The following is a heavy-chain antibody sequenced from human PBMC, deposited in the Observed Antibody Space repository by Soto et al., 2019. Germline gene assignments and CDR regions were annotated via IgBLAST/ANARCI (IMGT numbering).Heavy chain of an antibody. D-gene: IGHD3-10*01. Sequence: SETLSLTCTVSGGSISSGGYYWSWIRQHPGKGLEWIGYIYYSGSTYYNPSLKSRVTISVDTSKNQFSLKLSSVTAADTAVYYCARCPSPDYYYFDYWGQGTLVTVSS. J-gene: IGHJ4*02. V-gene: IGHV4-31*03. CDR1: GGSISSGGYY. CDR2: IYYSGST. CDR3: ARCPSPDYYYFDY.